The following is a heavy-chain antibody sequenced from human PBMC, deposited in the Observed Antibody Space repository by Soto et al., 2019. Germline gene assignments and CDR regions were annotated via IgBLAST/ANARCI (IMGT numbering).Heavy chain of an antibody. CDR2: ISGSGVST. CDR3: TKDEYSRSCNWFDP. D-gene: IGHD6-6*01. Sequence: QPGGSLRLSCAASGFTFSSYAISWVRQASWKGLEWVSAISGSGVSTYYADSVKGRFTISRDNSKNTLYLQMNSLRAEDTAVYYCTKDEYSRSCNWFDPLGEGHLVTVCS. CDR1: GFTFSSYA. J-gene: IGHJ5*02. V-gene: IGHV3-23*01.